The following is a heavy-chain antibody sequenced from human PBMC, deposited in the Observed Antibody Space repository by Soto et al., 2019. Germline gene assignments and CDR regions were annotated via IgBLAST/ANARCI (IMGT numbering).Heavy chain of an antibody. J-gene: IGHJ5*02. CDR2: IYYSGST. CDR3: ARTSYDSSGTAADP. Sequence: LSLTCTVSGGSISSGGYYWSWIRQHPGKGLEWIGYIYYSGSTYYNPSLRSRVTISVDTSKNQFSLKLSSVTAADTAVYYCARTSYDSSGTAADPWGQGTLVTVSS. CDR1: GGSISSGGYY. V-gene: IGHV4-31*03. D-gene: IGHD3-22*01.